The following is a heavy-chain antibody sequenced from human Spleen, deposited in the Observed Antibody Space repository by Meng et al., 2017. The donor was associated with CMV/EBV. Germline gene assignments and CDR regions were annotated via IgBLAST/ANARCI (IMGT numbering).Heavy chain of an antibody. CDR2: IYYSGST. V-gene: IGHV4-59*01. J-gene: IGHJ5*02. CDR3: ARGRITMVRGLIVSGRNWFDP. CDR1: GGSISNYY. D-gene: IGHD3-10*01. Sequence: GSLRLSCTVSGGSISNYYWSWIRQPPGKGLEWIGYIYYSGSTNYNPSLKSRVTISVDMSKNQFSLKVSSVTAADTAVYYCARGRITMVRGLIVSGRNWFDPWGQGTLVTVSS.